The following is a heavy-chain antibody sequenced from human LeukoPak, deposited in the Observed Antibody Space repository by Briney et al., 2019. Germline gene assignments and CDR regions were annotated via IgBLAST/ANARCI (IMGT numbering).Heavy chain of an antibody. Sequence: ASVKVSCKASGYTFTGYYMHWVRQAPGQGLEWMGWINPNSGGTNYAQKFQGRVTMTRDTSISTAYMELSRLRSDDTAVYYCARERCSSTSCSSRWGGYWGQGTLVTVSS. V-gene: IGHV1-2*02. CDR3: ARERCSSTSCSSRWGGY. CDR2: INPNSGGT. D-gene: IGHD2-2*01. CDR1: GYTFTGYY. J-gene: IGHJ4*02.